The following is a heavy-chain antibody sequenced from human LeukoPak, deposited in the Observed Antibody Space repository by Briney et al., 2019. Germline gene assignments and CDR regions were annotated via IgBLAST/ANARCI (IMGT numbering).Heavy chain of an antibody. CDR1: GFTFSSYA. Sequence: PGGSLRLSCAASGFTFSSYAMHWVRQAPGKGLEGVAVISYDGSNKYYADSVKGRFTISRDNSKNTLYLQMNSLRAEDTAVYYCARSIAVAGTSWFDPWGQGTLVTVSS. V-gene: IGHV3-30-3*01. J-gene: IGHJ5*02. D-gene: IGHD6-19*01. CDR2: ISYDGSNK. CDR3: ARSIAVAGTSWFDP.